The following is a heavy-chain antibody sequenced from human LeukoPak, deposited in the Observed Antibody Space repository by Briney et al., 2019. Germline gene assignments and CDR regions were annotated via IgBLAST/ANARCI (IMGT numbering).Heavy chain of an antibody. CDR3: ARSDFWSGYYSFDY. J-gene: IGHJ4*02. Sequence: SETLSLTCTVSGGSISSYYWSWIRQPPGKGLEWIGYIYYSGSTNYNPSLKSRVTMSVDTSKNQFSLKLSSVTAADTAVYYCARSDFWSGYYSFDYWGQGTLVTVSS. V-gene: IGHV4-59*12. CDR1: GGSISSYY. D-gene: IGHD3-3*01. CDR2: IYYSGST.